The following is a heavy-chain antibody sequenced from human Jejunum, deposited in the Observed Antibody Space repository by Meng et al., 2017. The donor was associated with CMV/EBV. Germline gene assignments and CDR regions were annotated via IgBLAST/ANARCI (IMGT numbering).Heavy chain of an antibody. J-gene: IGHJ4*02. V-gene: IGHV4-61*02. Sequence: QLSLHASGPGLVKPSQTLSLTCTVSGGSINSGNYYRSLIWQPAGKGLEWIGRIYTSGSTNYNPSLQSRVAISLDTSKNLFSLKLSSVTAADTAVYYCAVGAVAGTGYWGQGILVTVSS. CDR3: AVGAVAGTGY. CDR1: GGSINSGNYY. CDR2: IYTSGST. D-gene: IGHD6-19*01.